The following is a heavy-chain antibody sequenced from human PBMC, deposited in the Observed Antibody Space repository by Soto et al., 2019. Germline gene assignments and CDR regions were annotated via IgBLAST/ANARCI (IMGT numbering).Heavy chain of an antibody. D-gene: IGHD1-26*01. CDR2: ISYDSTKT. V-gene: IGHV3-30*03. CDR3: ARTRSAWSDFRYYSLDV. J-gene: IGHJ6*02. CDR1: GFTFNSYG. Sequence: GGSLRLSCAASGFTFNSYGMHWVRQGPGNGLEWVAFISYDSTKTYYADSVKGRFTISRDNSNSALYVQMNSLTGEDTAVYYCARTRSAWSDFRYYSLDVWGQGTTVTVSS.